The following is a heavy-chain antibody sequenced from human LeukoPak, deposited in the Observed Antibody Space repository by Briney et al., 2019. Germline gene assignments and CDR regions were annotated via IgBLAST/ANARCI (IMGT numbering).Heavy chain of an antibody. CDR2: IYTSGST. CDR3: ARHLRPTRFGEEDWFDP. J-gene: IGHJ5*02. CDR1: GGSISIYY. V-gene: IGHV4-4*07. D-gene: IGHD3-10*01. Sequence: SEPLSLTCTVSGGSISIYYWSWIRQPAGKGLEWIGRIYTSGSTNYNPSLKSRVTMSVDTSKNQFSLKLSSVTAADTAVYYCARHLRPTRFGEEDWFDPWGQGTLVTVSS.